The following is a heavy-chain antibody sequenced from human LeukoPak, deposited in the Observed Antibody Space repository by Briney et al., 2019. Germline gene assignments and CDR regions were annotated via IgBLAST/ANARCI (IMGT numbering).Heavy chain of an antibody. CDR1: GFSFNIYA. V-gene: IGHV3-48*02. D-gene: IGHD3-10*01. Sequence: GGSLRLSCAASGFSFNIYAMSWVRQAPGKGLEWVSHIYSSDTTYADSVKGRFTISRDNAKNSLYLQMNSLRDEDTAVYYCARDLHYAFDIWGQGTMVTASS. CDR3: ARDLHYAFDI. CDR2: IYSSDTT. J-gene: IGHJ3*02.